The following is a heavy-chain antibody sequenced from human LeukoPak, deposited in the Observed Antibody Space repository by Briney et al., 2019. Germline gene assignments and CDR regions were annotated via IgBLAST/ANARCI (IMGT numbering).Heavy chain of an antibody. Sequence: GGSLRLSCAASGFTFNYFWMHWVRQVPGKGPVGVSGINHDGTATYYADSVKGRFTISRDNAKNTVYLQMNGLRAEDTSVYFCATVSEYWGQGTLVTVSS. J-gene: IGHJ4*02. V-gene: IGHV3-74*01. CDR1: GFTFNYFW. CDR3: ATVSEY. CDR2: INHDGTAT.